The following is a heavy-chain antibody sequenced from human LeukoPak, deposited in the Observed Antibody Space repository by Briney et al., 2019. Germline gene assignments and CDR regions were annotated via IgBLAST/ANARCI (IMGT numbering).Heavy chain of an antibody. D-gene: IGHD6-19*01. CDR1: GFTFSSYS. CDR2: ISSSSSYI. CDR3: ARRGRSSGWGPLGY. V-gene: IGHV3-21*01. J-gene: IGHJ4*02. Sequence: GGSLRLSCAASGFTFSSYSMNWVRQAPGKGLEWVSSISSSSSYIYYADSVKGRFTISRDNAKNSLYLQMNSLRAEDTAVYYCARRGRSSGWGPLGYWGQGTLVTVSS.